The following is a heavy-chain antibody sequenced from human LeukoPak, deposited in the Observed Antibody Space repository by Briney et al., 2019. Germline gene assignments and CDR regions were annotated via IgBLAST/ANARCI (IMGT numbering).Heavy chain of an antibody. CDR2: ISGSGGST. D-gene: IGHD5-12*01. CDR3: AKVIFSKKYSGYDYFDY. J-gene: IGHJ4*02. Sequence: GGSLRLSCAGSGSTFTTYAISRVHQGPGKGLEWLSGISGSGGSTYYADSVKGRFTIYRDNSKNTLYLQMNSPRAEDTAVYYCAKVIFSKKYSGYDYFDYWGQGTLVTVSS. V-gene: IGHV3-23*01. CDR1: GSTFTTYA.